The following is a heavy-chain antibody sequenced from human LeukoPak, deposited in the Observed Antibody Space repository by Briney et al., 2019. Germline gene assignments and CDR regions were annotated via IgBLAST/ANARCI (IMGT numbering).Heavy chain of an antibody. V-gene: IGHV4-34*01. Sequence: SETLSLTCAVYGGSFSGYYWSWIRQPPGKGLEWIGEINHSGSTNYNPSLKSRVTISVDTPKNQFSLKLSSVTAADTAVYYCARGPYYDSSGYTYYYYYYMDVWGKGTTVTVSS. D-gene: IGHD3-22*01. CDR2: INHSGST. CDR3: ARGPYYDSSGYTYYYYYYMDV. J-gene: IGHJ6*03. CDR1: GGSFSGYY.